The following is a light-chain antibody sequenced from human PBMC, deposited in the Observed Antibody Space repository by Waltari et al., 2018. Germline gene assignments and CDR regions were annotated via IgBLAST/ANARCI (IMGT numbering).Light chain of an antibody. CDR1: QSVSSSY. V-gene: IGKV3-20*01. Sequence: EIVLTQSRGTLSLSPGERAALSCKASQSVSSSYLAWYQQKPGQAPRLLIYGASSRATGIPDRFSVTGSGTDFTLTISRLEPEDFAVYYCQQYGSSPRTFGQGTKVEIK. J-gene: IGKJ1*01. CDR2: GAS. CDR3: QQYGSSPRT.